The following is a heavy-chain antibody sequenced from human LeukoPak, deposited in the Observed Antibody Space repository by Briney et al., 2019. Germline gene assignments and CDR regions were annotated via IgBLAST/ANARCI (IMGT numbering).Heavy chain of an antibody. J-gene: IGHJ2*01. CDR2: IFYSRST. CDR3: ARHEANCSGGRCYSAWYFDL. Sequence: SETLSLTCTVSGGSISSRSHYWGWMRQPPGKGLEWIGSIFYSRSTRYSPSLESRVSISVDTSKNQFSLKVTSVTAADTAVYFFARHEANCSGGRCYSAWYFDLWGRGTLVTVSS. D-gene: IGHD2-15*01. CDR1: GGSISSRSHY. V-gene: IGHV4-39*01.